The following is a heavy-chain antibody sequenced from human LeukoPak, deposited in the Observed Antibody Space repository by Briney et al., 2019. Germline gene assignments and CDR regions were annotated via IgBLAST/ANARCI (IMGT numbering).Heavy chain of an antibody. V-gene: IGHV3-30-3*01. CDR3: ARGGDDFWSGYFDY. CDR2: IPYDGSNK. CDR1: GFTFSSYA. D-gene: IGHD3-3*01. J-gene: IGHJ4*02. Sequence: GGSLRLSCAASGFTFSSYAMHWVRQAPGKGLEWVAVIPYDGSNKYYADSVKGRFTISRDNSKNTLYLQMNSLRAEDTAVYYCARGGDDFWSGYFDYWGQGTLVTVSS.